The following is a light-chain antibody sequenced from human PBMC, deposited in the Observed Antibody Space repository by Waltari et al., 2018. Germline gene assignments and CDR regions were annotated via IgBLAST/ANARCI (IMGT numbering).Light chain of an antibody. V-gene: IGLV2-23*02. CDR1: SSDVGGYKY. J-gene: IGLJ1*01. CDR2: DVS. Sequence: QSALTQPASASGSPVQSITTSCTGPSSDVGGYKYVSWYQQYPGKAPKLMIYDVSARPSGVSNRFSGSKAANTASLTIAGLQAEDEADYYCCSYAGSGTYVFGTGTKVTVL. CDR3: CSYAGSGTYV.